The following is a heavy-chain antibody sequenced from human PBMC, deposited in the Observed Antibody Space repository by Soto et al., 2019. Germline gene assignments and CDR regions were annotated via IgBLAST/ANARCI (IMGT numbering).Heavy chain of an antibody. CDR3: AKEKDVCCCGWYYDGMDV. CDR1: GGTFSTYT. CDR2: IIPIIGII. V-gene: IGHV1-69*04. J-gene: IGHJ6*01. Sequence: PSVKVSCKASGGTFSTYTITWVRQAPGQGLEWMGRIIPIIGIINYAQKFQGRVTISADKFTGTAYMELTGLRSDDTAVYFCAKEKDVCCCGWYYDGMDVWGQGTTVTVSS. D-gene: IGHD6-19*01.